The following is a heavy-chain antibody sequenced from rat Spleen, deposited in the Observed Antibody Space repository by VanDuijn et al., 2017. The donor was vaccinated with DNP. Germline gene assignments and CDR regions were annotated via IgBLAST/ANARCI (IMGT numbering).Heavy chain of an antibody. V-gene: IGHV5-7*01. Sequence: EVQLVGSGGGLVQPGRSLKLSCAASGFTFSDYAMAWVRQSPKKGLEWVATISYDGSTTYYQDSVKGRFTISRDNAESRFYLQMDSLRSEDTATYYCARGGRSYFDYWGQGVMVTVSS. CDR2: ISYDGSTT. CDR1: GFTFSDYA. D-gene: IGHD1-11*01. CDR3: ARGGRSYFDY. J-gene: IGHJ2*01.